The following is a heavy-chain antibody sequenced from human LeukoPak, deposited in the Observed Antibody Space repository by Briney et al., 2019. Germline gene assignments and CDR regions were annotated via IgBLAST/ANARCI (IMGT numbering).Heavy chain of an antibody. CDR3: ARELTQWLTGGSAYYFDY. Sequence: GGSLRLSCAASGFTFSSYDMHWVRQAPGKGLEWVSTISSRSSYIYYADSVKGRFTISRDNAKNSLYLQMNSLRAEDTAVYYCARELTQWLTGGSAYYFDYWGQGTLVTVSS. CDR1: GFTFSSYD. D-gene: IGHD6-19*01. J-gene: IGHJ4*02. V-gene: IGHV3-21*01. CDR2: ISSRSSYI.